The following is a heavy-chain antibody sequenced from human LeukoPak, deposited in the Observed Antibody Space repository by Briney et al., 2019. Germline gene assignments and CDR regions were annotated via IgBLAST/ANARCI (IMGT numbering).Heavy chain of an antibody. J-gene: IGHJ3*02. CDR1: GFTFSSYA. CDR3: AKDPRGQYSTDAFDI. V-gene: IGHV3-23*01. CDR2: ISGSGGST. D-gene: IGHD2-21*01. Sequence: PGGSLRLSYAASGFTFSSYAMSWVRQAPGKGLEWVSAISGSGGSTYYADSVKGRFTISRDNSKNTLYLQMNSLRAEDTAVYYCAKDPRGQYSTDAFDIWGQGTMVTVSS.